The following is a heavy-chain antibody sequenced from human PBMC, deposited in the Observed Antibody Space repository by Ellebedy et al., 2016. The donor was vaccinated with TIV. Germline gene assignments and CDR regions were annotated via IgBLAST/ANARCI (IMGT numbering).Heavy chain of an antibody. CDR2: MSGSGGSI. CDR3: AKDKVLLWFGELMN. V-gene: IGHV3-23*01. D-gene: IGHD3-10*01. CDR1: GFTFSNYA. J-gene: IGHJ4*02. Sequence: GGSLRLSXAASGFTFSNYAMSWVRQAPGKGLEWVSAMSGSGGSIYYADSVKGRFTISRDNSRNTLYLQMNNLRAEGTAVYYCAKDKVLLWFGELMNWGQGSLVTVSS.